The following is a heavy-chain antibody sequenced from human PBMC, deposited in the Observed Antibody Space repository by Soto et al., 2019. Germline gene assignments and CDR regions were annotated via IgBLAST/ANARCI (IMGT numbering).Heavy chain of an antibody. Sequence: PSETLSLTCAVYGGSFSGFHWSWIRQPPGKGLEWIAEINLRGNTNYNPSLKSRVTMSVDTSQNQFSLKMTSVTAADTAVYYCARTHYSMDVWDKGTTVTVSS. V-gene: IGHV4-34*01. CDR3: ARTHYSMDV. CDR2: INLRGNT. J-gene: IGHJ6*03. CDR1: GGSFSGFH.